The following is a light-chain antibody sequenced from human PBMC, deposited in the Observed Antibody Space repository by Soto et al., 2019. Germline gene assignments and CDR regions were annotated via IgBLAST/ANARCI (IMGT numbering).Light chain of an antibody. J-gene: IGLJ1*01. CDR2: AVS. CDR3: ISYTDRQSYL. Sequence: QSVLSQPASLSGSPGQSITISCSGTISDIGSYDHVAWYQQFPGKSPKLIIYAVSDRPSGVSDRFSGSKSGISASLTISGLQTEDEADYYCISYTDRQSYLFGTGTKVTVL. CDR1: ISDIGSYDH. V-gene: IGLV2-14*03.